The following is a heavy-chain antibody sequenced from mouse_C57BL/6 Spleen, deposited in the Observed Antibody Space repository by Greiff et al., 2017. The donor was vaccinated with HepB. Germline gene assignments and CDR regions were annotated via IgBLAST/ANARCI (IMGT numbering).Heavy chain of an antibody. CDR3: ARSGAYYRIPFAY. CDR2: IDPSDSET. CDR1: GYTFTSYW. D-gene: IGHD2-14*01. Sequence: QVQLQQPGAELVRPGSSVKLSCKASGYTFTSYWMHWVKQRPIQGLEWIGNIDPSDSETHYNQKFKDKATLTVDKSSSTAYMQLSSLTSEDSAVYYCARSGAYYRIPFAYWGQGTLVTVSA. V-gene: IGHV1-52*01. J-gene: IGHJ3*01.